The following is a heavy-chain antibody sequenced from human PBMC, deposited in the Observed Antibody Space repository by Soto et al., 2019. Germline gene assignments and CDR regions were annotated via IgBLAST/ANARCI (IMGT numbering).Heavy chain of an antibody. V-gene: IGHV4-31*03. CDR2: IYYSGST. Sequence: QVQLQESGPGLVKPSQTLSLTCTVSGGSISSGGYYWSWIRQHPGKGLEWIGYIYYSGSTYYNPSLKTRVTIPVDTSKNQFSLKLSSVTAADTAVYYCARGPDSSHWYFDLWGRGTLVTVSS. D-gene: IGHD3-3*01. CDR1: GGSISSGGYY. CDR3: ARGPDSSHWYFDL. J-gene: IGHJ2*01.